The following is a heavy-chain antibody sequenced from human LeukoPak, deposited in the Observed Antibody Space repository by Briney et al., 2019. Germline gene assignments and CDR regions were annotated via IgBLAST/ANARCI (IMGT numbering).Heavy chain of an antibody. CDR1: GYTFTSYD. Sequence: ASVKVSCKASGYTFTSYDINWVRQATGQGLEWMGWMNPNSGNTGYAQKFQGRVTMTRNTSISTAYMELSSLRSEDTAVYYCARGRRYSYGDTYDYWGQGNLVTVSS. V-gene: IGHV1-8*01. CDR2: MNPNSGNT. CDR3: ARGRRYSYGDTYDY. D-gene: IGHD5-18*01. J-gene: IGHJ4*02.